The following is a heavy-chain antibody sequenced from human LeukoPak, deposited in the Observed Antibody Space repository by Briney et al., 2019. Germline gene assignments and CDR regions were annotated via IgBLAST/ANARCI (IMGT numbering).Heavy chain of an antibody. V-gene: IGHV1-69*05. D-gene: IGHD3-3*01. J-gene: IGHJ6*03. Sequence: ASVKVSCKASGGTFSSYAISWVRQAPGQGLEWTGGIIPIFGTANYAQKFQGRVTITTDESTSTAYMELSSLRFEDTAVYYCARVGYDFWSGYYNYYYYYMDVWGKGTTVTVSS. CDR3: ARVGYDFWSGYYNYYYYYMDV. CDR1: GGTFSSYA. CDR2: IIPIFGTA.